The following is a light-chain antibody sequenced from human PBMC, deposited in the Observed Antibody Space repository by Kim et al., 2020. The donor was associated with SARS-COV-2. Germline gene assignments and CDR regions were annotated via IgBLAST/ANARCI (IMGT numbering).Light chain of an antibody. J-gene: IGKJ5*01. Sequence: SPGDRANLSCRASQSVSSSYLAWYQQKPGQAPRLLIYGASSRATGIPDRFSGSGSGTDFTLTISRLEPEDFAVYYCQQYGSSPFTFGQGTRLEIK. CDR2: GAS. CDR1: QSVSSSY. V-gene: IGKV3-20*01. CDR3: QQYGSSPFT.